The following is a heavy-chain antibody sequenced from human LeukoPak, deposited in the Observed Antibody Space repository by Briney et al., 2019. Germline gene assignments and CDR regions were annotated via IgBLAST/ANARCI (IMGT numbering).Heavy chain of an antibody. D-gene: IGHD3-22*01. V-gene: IGHV3-30*03. CDR3: ARVGEYYDSNGYPGY. J-gene: IGHJ4*02. Sequence: PGASLRLSCAASGFTFTGHGMHWVRQAPGKGLEWVAVIAYDGTHKYYADSVKGRFTVSRDNSENTLYLQMNGLRVEDTAVYYCARVGEYYDSNGYPGYWGQGTLVTVSS. CDR1: GFTFTGHG. CDR2: IAYDGTHK.